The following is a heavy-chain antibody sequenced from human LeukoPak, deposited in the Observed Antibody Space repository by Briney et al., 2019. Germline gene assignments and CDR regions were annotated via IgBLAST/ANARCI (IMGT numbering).Heavy chain of an antibody. CDR2: IKQDGSQR. V-gene: IGHV3-7*01. CDR1: GFSFSNFW. Sequence: SGGSLRLSCVASGFSFSNFWMSWVRQAPGERPEWLTNIKQDGSQRYYVDSVRGRFTISRDNAKNSLYLQMNSLRAEDTAVYYCARSRSYGLDYWGQGTLVTVSS. CDR3: ARSRSYGLDY. J-gene: IGHJ4*02. D-gene: IGHD1-26*01.